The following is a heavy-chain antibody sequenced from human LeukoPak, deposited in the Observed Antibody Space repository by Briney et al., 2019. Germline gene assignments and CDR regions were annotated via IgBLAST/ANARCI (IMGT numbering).Heavy chain of an antibody. V-gene: IGHV1-69*05. CDR2: IIPIFGTA. Sequence: GASVKVSCKASGYTFTGYYMHWVRQAPGQGLEWMGGIIPIFGTANYAQKFQGRVTITTDESTSTAYMELSSLRSEDTAVYYCARGRDYGSFIWGQGTLVTVSS. CDR1: GYTFTGYY. CDR3: ARGRDYGSFI. J-gene: IGHJ1*01. D-gene: IGHD4-17*01.